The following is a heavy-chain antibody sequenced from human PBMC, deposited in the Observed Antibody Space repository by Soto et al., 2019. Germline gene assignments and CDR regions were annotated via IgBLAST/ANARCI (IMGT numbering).Heavy chain of an antibody. CDR2: ISDSGAT. D-gene: IGHD6-19*01. J-gene: IGHJ4*02. CDR3: ARGTYNFWAGSGYYFDF. V-gene: IGHV4-30-4*01. CDR1: RDSTDTNDYY. Sequence: SETLSLTCTVSRDSTDTNDYYWTWIRQPPGKGLEWIGCISDSGATYYNPSLEGRLSMSFDTSENHFSLKVTSVTAADTAVYYCARGTYNFWAGSGYYFDFWGQGTPVTVPQ.